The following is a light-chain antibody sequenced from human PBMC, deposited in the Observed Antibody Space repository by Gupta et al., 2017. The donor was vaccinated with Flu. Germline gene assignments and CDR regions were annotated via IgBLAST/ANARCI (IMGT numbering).Light chain of an antibody. J-gene: IGKJ4*01. CDR2: AAS. Sequence: PFSLSASTGDRVTITCRASESVRSYLAWYQQRPWKAPNLLIYAASTLQSGVPSTFRGSGSGTDFTLTISRLQPEDFATYYCQGQDSYRFTFGGGTKVEIK. CDR1: ESVRSY. CDR3: QGQDSYRFT. V-gene: IGKV1-8*01.